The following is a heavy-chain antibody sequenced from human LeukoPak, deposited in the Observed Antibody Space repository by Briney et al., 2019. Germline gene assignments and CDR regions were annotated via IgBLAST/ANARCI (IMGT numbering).Heavy chain of an antibody. J-gene: IGHJ6*03. CDR1: GYTFTSYG. D-gene: IGHD6-13*01. V-gene: IGHV1-18*01. CDR3: ARVGAAAFYYYYYMDV. CDR2: ISAYNGNT. Sequence: ASVKVSCKASGYTFTSYGISWVRQAPGQGLEWMRWISAYNGNTNYAQKLQGRVTMTTDTSTSTAYMELRSLRSDDTAVYYCARVGAAAFYYYYYMDVWGKGTTVTVSS.